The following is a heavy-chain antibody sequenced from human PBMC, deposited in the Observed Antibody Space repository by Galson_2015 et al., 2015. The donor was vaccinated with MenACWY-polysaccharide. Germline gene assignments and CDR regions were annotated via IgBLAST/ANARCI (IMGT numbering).Heavy chain of an antibody. D-gene: IGHD6-13*01. J-gene: IGHJ4*02. Sequence: VSGDFISNYNWWHWIRQSPGKGLEWIGEIYHSGSTNYNPSLQSRVTLSVDKSKNQFSLKLNSVTAADTAVYYCAKVQQQFDEFDYWGQGTLVTVSS. CDR2: IYHSGST. V-gene: IGHV4-4*02. CDR3: AKVQQQFDEFDY. CDR1: GDFISNYNW.